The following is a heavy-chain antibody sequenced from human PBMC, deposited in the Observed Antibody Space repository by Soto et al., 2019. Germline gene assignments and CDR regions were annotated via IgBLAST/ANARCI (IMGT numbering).Heavy chain of an antibody. CDR2: IGTAGDT. V-gene: IGHV3-13*01. Sequence: GGSLRLSCAASGFTFSSYDMHWVRQATGKGLEWVSAIGTAGDTYYPGSVKGRFTISRENAKNSLYLQMNSLRAGDTAVYYCARVPIRGHGSYYGMDVWGQGTTVTVSS. D-gene: IGHD5-12*01. CDR1: GFTFSSYD. J-gene: IGHJ6*02. CDR3: ARVPIRGHGSYYGMDV.